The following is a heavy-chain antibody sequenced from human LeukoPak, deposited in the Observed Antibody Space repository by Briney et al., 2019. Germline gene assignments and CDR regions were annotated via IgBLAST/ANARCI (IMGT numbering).Heavy chain of an antibody. CDR3: ARGGYSGYGEGFDY. CDR2: IYYSGST. J-gene: IGHJ4*02. CDR1: GGSISSYY. Sequence: SETLSLTCTVSGGSISSYYWSWIRQPPGKGLEWIGYIYYSGSTNYNPSLKSRVTISVDTSKNQFSLKLSSVTAADTAVYYCARGGYSGYGEGFDYWGQGTLVTVSS. D-gene: IGHD5-12*01. V-gene: IGHV4-59*01.